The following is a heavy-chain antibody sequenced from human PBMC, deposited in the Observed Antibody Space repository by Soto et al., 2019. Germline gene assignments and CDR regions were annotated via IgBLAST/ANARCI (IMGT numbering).Heavy chain of an antibody. J-gene: IGHJ6*02. CDR2: IYYSGST. V-gene: IGHV4-39*01. D-gene: IGHD2-15*01. CDR3: ARPGCSGGSCYYGMDV. CDR1: GGSISSSSYY. Sequence: SETLSLTCTVSGGSISSSSYYWGWIRQPPGKGLEWIGRIYYSGSTYYNPSLKSRVTISVDTSKNQLSLKLSSVTAADTAVYYCARPGCSGGSCYYGMDVWGQGTTVTVSS.